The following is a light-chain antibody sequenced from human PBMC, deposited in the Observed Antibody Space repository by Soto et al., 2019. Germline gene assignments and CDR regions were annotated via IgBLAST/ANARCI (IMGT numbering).Light chain of an antibody. J-gene: IGLJ1*01. Sequence: QSALPQPASVSGSPGQSITISRTGTSTDVGGNNSVSWYRHDPGKAPKLIIYDVTNRPSGVSNRFSGSKSGNTAALTISGLQSEDESEYHCSSFTSSITYVFGTGTKVTVL. V-gene: IGLV2-14*01. CDR1: STDVGGNNS. CDR3: SSFTSSITYV. CDR2: DVT.